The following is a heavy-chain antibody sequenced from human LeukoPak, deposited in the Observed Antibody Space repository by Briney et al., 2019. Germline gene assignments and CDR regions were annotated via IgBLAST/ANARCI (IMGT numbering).Heavy chain of an antibody. CDR3: ARGMYYYGSGSYYRVDSFDI. CDR1: GFTFSRYW. CDR2: INSDGSST. J-gene: IGHJ3*02. D-gene: IGHD3-10*01. Sequence: PGGSLRLSCAASGFTFSRYWMHWVRQAPGKGLVWVSRINSDGSSTSYADSVKGRFTISRDNAKNTLYLQVNSLRTEDTAVYYCARGMYYYGSGSYYRVDSFDIWGQGTMVTASS. V-gene: IGHV3-74*01.